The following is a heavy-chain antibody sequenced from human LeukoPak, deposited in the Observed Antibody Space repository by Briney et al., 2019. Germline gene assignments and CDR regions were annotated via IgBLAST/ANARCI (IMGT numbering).Heavy chain of an antibody. Sequence: PSETLSLTCTVSGGSISSGGYYWSWIRQPPGKGLEWIGYIYHSGSTYYNPSLKGRVTISVDRSKNQFSLKLSSVTAADTAVYYCARDLGSVWFDPWGQGTLVTVSS. CDR3: ARDLGSVWFDP. D-gene: IGHD3-10*01. CDR1: GGSISSGGYY. V-gene: IGHV4-30-2*01. J-gene: IGHJ5*02. CDR2: IYHSGST.